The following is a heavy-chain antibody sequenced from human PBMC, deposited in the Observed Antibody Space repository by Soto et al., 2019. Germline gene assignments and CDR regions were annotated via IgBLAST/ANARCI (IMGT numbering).Heavy chain of an antibody. CDR1: GASISNFY. D-gene: IGHD6-13*01. CDR3: ARHLWVGSSWYRGAFEI. CDR2: IYSSGST. Sequence: VQLQASGPGLVKPSETLSLTCTVSGASISNFYWSWIRQPPGQGLEWRGYIYSSGSTNYNPSLRSRVTTSADTSKNQFPLKLSAVTAADTGGDYWARHLWVGSSWYRGAFEIWGQGTKGTGSS. V-gene: IGHV4-59*08. J-gene: IGHJ3*02.